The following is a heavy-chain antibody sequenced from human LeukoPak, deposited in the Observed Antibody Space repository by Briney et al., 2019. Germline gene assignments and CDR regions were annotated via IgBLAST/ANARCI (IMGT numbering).Heavy chain of an antibody. D-gene: IGHD3-16*01. CDR1: GFTFSDYS. V-gene: IGHV3-48*01. CDR3: ARDSLYAFVF. J-gene: IGHJ3*01. CDR2: FSTSSSTI. Sequence: GGSLRHSCAASGFTFSDYSMNWVRQAPGKGLQWVSYFSTSSSTISYADSVKGRFTISRDNAKNSLYLQMNSLRAEDTAVYYCARDSLYAFVFWSQGTMVTVSS.